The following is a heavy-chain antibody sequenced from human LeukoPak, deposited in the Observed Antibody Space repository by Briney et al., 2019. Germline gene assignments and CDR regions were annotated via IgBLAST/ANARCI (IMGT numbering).Heavy chain of an antibody. V-gene: IGHV4-59*08. J-gene: IGHJ4*02. CDR3: ARHYNSYFDL. CDR1: DGSISSYY. D-gene: IGHD1-20*01. Sequence: TSETLSLTCTVSDGSISSYYWSWIRQPPGQGREWIGYIYNSVYTSYSPSLKSRVTISLDTSRNKFSLNFSSVTAAHSAVYFCARHYNSYFDLWGQGTLVIVSS. CDR2: IYNSVYT.